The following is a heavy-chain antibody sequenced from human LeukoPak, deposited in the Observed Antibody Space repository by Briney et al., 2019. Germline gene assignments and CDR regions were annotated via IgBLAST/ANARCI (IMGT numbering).Heavy chain of an antibody. Sequence: GGSLRLSCAASGFTFSSYAMSWVRQAPGKGLHWVLAISGSGGSTYYADSVKGRFTISRDNSKNTLYLQMNSLRAEDTAVYYCAKYCSGGSCYNNWFDPWGQGTLFTVSS. CDR1: GFTFSSYA. CDR2: ISGSGGST. V-gene: IGHV3-23*01. J-gene: IGHJ5*02. CDR3: AKYCSGGSCYNNWFDP. D-gene: IGHD2-15*01.